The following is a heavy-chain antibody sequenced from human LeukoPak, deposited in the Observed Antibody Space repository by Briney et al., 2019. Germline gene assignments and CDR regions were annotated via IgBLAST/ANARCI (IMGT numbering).Heavy chain of an antibody. J-gene: IGHJ6*03. CDR3: ARDPYSGTYGDTYYYYMDV. Sequence: GGSLRLSCAVSGFTFSSYGMHWVRQTPGKGLEWVAVISYDGGQKSYVDSVKGRFTISRDNARNSLYLQMNSLRAEDTAVYYCARDPYSGTYGDTYYYYMDVWGKGTTVTISS. D-gene: IGHD1-26*01. CDR2: ISYDGGQK. V-gene: IGHV3-30*03. CDR1: GFTFSSYG.